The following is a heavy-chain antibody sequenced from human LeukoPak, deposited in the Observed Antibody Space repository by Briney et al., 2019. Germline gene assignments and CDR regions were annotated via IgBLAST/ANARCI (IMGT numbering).Heavy chain of an antibody. CDR1: GYTFTGYY. J-gene: IGHJ4*02. Sequence: ASVKVSCKASGYTFTGYYMHWVRQAPGQGPEWMGWINPNSGGTNYAQKFQGRVTMTRDTSISTAYMELSRLRSGDTAVYYCARAGDILTGYYNYYFDYWGQGTLVTVSS. CDR3: ARAGDILTGYYNYYFDY. V-gene: IGHV1-2*02. CDR2: INPNSGGT. D-gene: IGHD3-9*01.